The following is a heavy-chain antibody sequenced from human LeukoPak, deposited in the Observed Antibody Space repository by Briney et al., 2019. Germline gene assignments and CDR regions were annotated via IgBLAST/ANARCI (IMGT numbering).Heavy chain of an antibody. D-gene: IGHD4-11*01. CDR3: ARGPYSNRYPLRYYYYMDV. CDR2: IIPIFGTA. V-gene: IGHV1-69*05. J-gene: IGHJ6*03. Sequence: SVKVSCKASGGTFSSYAISWVRQAPGQGLEWMGGIIPIFGTANYAQKFQGRVTITTDESTSTAYMELSSLRSEDTAVYYCARGPYSNRYPLRYYYYMDVWGKGTTVTVSS. CDR1: GGTFSSYA.